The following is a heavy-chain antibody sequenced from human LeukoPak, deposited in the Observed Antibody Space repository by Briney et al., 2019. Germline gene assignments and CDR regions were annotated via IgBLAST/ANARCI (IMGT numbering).Heavy chain of an antibody. J-gene: IGHJ4*02. CDR2: ISGSGGST. Sequence: PGGSLRLSCAASGFTFSSYAMSWVRQAPGKGLEWVSDISGSGGSTYYADSVKGRFTISRDNSRNTLYLQMNSLRAEDTAVYYCAKGNVVVVPAAGLDYWGQGTLVTVSS. CDR1: GFTFSSYA. CDR3: AKGNVVVVPAAGLDY. D-gene: IGHD2-2*01. V-gene: IGHV3-23*01.